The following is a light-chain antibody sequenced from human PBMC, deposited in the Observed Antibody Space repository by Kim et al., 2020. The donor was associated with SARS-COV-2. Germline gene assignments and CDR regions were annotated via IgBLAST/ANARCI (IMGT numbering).Light chain of an antibody. Sequence: QSALTQPRSVSGSPGQSVTISCTGTSSDVGGYNYVSWYQQHPGKAPKLMIYDVSKRPSGVPDRFSGSKSGNTASLTISGLQAEDEADYYCCSYAGSYTWVFGGGDQLSV. CDR3: CSYAGSYTWV. V-gene: IGLV2-11*01. J-gene: IGLJ3*02. CDR2: DVS. CDR1: SSDVGGYNY.